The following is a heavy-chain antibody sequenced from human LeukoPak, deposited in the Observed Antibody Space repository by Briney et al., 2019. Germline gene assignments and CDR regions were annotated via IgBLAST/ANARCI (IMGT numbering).Heavy chain of an antibody. V-gene: IGHV3-30*02. CDR2: IRYDGSNK. Sequence: PGGSLRLSCAASGFAFSSYGMHWVRQAPGKGLEWVAFIRYDGSNKYYADSVEGRFTISRDNSKNTLYLQMNSLRAEDTAVYYCAQDSGWEVRGAPDAFDIWGQGTMVTVSS. J-gene: IGHJ3*02. CDR1: GFAFSSYG. CDR3: AQDSGWEVRGAPDAFDI. D-gene: IGHD3-10*01.